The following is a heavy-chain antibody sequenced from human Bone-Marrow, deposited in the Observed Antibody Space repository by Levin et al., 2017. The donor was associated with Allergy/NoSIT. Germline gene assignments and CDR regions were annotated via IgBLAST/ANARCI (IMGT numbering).Heavy chain of an antibody. J-gene: IGHJ5*02. CDR2: IYSGGSA. D-gene: IGHD3-10*01. Sequence: SETLSLTCTVSGGSINTISYYWGWIRQSPGMGLEWIGTIYSGGSAFYNPSLKSRVTISVDTSKNQFSLRVTSVTAADTAVYFCARAHRPPATFIIGRAADSNWFDTWGQGTLVTVSS. CDR1: GGSINTISYY. CDR3: ARAHRPPATFIIGRAADSNWFDT. V-gene: IGHV4-39*01.